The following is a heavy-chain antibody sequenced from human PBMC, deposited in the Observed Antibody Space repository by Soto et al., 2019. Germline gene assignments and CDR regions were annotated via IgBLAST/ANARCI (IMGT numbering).Heavy chain of an antibody. D-gene: IGHD5-12*01. CDR1: GGSISSYY. CDR2: IYYSGST. Sequence: QVQLQESGPGLVKPSETLSLTCTVSGGSISSYYWSWIRQPPGKGLEWIGYIYYSGSTNYNPSLKSRVTLSVDTSKNQFSLKLSSVTAADTAVYYCARHEEGDARGYSGYDQAQDAFDIWGQGTMVTVSS. CDR3: ARHEEGDARGYSGYDQAQDAFDI. V-gene: IGHV4-59*08. J-gene: IGHJ3*02.